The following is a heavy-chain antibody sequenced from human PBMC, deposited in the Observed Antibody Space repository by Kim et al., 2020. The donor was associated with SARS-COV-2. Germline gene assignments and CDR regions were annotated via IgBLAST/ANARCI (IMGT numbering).Heavy chain of an antibody. J-gene: IGHJ3*01. V-gene: IGHV3-30*01. CDR3: ARGSIAAAGFLVF. D-gene: IGHD6-13*01. Sequence: YADSVKGRFTISRDNSKNTLYLQMNSLRAEDTAVYYCARGSIAAAGFLVFWGQGTMVTVSS.